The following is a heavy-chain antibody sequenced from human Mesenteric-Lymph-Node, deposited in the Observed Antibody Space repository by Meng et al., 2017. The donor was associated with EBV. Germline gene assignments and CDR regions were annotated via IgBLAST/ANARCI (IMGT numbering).Heavy chain of an antibody. V-gene: IGHV4-34*01. CDR3: ARAGSSGWSDLHY. J-gene: IGHJ4*02. D-gene: IGHD6-19*01. CDR2: INHSGST. CDR1: GESFGGYY. Sequence: QLQQWGAGLLKPSETLSLTCGVYGESFGGYYWNWIRQPPGKGLEWIGEINHSGSTNYNPSLKSRVTISIDTSKNQFSVKLTSVTAADTAVYYCARAGSSGWSDLHYWGQGTLVTVSS.